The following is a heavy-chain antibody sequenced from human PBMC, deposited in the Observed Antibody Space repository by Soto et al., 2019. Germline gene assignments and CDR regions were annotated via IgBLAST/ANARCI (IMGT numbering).Heavy chain of an antibody. CDR3: VRDLDGSGSYYTDF. CDR1: RYVFISYG. D-gene: IGHD3-10*01. V-gene: IGHV1-18*04. CDR2: ISRHNGNT. Sequence: QVQLVQSGAEVKTPGASVKVSCKASRYVFISYGISWVRQAPGQGLEWMGWISRHNGNTNYAQKFQGRVIMTTDASSSTAYMELRSLRSDDTAVYYCVRDLDGSGSYYTDFWGQGTLVTVS. J-gene: IGHJ4*02.